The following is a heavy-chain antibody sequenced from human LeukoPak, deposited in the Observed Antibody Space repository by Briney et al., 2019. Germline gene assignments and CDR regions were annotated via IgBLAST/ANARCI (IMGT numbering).Heavy chain of an antibody. D-gene: IGHD2-2*01. CDR3: ASRYCSSTSCYYYFDY. CDR2: IYHSGST. J-gene: IGHJ4*02. Sequence: PSGTLSLTCAVSGGSISSSNWWSWVRQPPGKGLEWIGEIYHSGSTNYNPSLKSRVTISVDTSKNQFSLKLSSVTAADTAVYYCASRYCSSTSCYYYFDYWGQGTLVTVSS. V-gene: IGHV4-4*02. CDR1: GGSISSSNW.